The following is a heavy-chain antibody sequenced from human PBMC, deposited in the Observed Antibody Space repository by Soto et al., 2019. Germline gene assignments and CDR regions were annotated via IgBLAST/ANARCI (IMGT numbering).Heavy chain of an antibody. CDR2: INPSGGST. D-gene: IGHD3-3*01. CDR3: ARGTRITIFGVAKKHNWFDP. CDR1: GYTFTSYY. J-gene: IGHJ5*02. V-gene: IGHV1-46*01. Sequence: ASVKVSCKASGYTFTSYYMHWVRQAPGQGLEWMGVINPSGGSTSYAQKFQGRVTMTRDTSTSTVYMELSSLRSEDTAVYYCARGTRITIFGVAKKHNWFDPWGQGTLVTVSS.